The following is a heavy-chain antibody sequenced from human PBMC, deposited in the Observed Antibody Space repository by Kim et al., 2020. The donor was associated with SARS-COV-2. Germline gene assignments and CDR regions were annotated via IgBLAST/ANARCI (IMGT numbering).Heavy chain of an antibody. CDR2: TSESGGST. V-gene: IGHV3-23*01. D-gene: IGHD6-19*01. CDR1: GLTFSSYA. CDR3: ALRIAVAGTIDY. Sequence: GGSLRLSCAASGLTFSSYAMSWVRQAPGRGLEWVSATSESGGSTYYADSVKGRFTISRDNSKYTVSLQMNGLRVEDTAIYYCALRIAVAGTIDYWGKGTL. J-gene: IGHJ4*02.